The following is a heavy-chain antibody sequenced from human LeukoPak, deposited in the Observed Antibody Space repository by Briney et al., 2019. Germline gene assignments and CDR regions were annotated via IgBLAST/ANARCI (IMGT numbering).Heavy chain of an antibody. V-gene: IGHV4-39*07. CDR1: GGSISSSSYY. CDR3: VRDITLVPAAIGYFDY. D-gene: IGHD2-2*01. CDR2: IYYSGST. J-gene: IGHJ4*02. Sequence: SETLSLTCTVSGGSISSSSYYWGWIRQPPGKGLEWIGSIYYSGSTYYNPSLKSRVTISVDTSKNQFSLKLSSVTAADTAVYYCVRDITLVPAAIGYFDYWGQGTLVTVSS.